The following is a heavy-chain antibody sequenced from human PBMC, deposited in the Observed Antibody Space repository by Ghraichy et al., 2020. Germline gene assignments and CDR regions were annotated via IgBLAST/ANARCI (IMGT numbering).Heavy chain of an antibody. V-gene: IGHV4-39*01. D-gene: IGHD3-22*01. Sequence: SETLSLTCTVSGGSISSRGHYWGWIRQPPGRGLEWIATISYNGGTYYNPSLKSRVTISIDTSQNQFSLNLDSVTAADTAVFYCAYRKVVTTSLIYWGQGTLVTVSS. CDR2: ISYNGGT. CDR3: AYRKVVTTSLIY. CDR1: GGSISSRGHY. J-gene: IGHJ4*02.